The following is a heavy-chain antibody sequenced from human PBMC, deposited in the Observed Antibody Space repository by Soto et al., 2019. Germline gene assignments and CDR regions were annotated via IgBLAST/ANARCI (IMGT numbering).Heavy chain of an antibody. CDR2: MNPNSGNT. Sequence: ASVKVSCKASGYTFTSYDINWVRQATGQGLEWMGWMNPNSGNTGYAQKFQGRVTMTRNTSISTAYMELSSLRSEDTAVYYCARDLYYSSGRYFDHDAFDIWGQGTVVTVSS. CDR3: ARDLYYSSGRYFDHDAFDI. V-gene: IGHV1-8*01. CDR1: GYTFTSYD. D-gene: IGHD6-19*01. J-gene: IGHJ3*02.